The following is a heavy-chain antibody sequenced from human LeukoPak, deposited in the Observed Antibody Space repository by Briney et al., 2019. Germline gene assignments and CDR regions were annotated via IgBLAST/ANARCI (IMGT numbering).Heavy chain of an antibody. J-gene: IGHJ4*02. CDR2: ISGSGGST. CDR1: GFTFSSYA. V-gene: IGHV3-23*01. D-gene: IGHD3-22*01. CDR3: ARSLYYYDSSGYYFDY. Sequence: GGSLRLSCAASGFTFSSYAMSWVRQAPGKGLEWVPAISGSGGSTYYADSVKGRFTISRDNSKNTLYLQMNSLRAEDTAVYYCARSLYYYDSSGYYFDYWGQGTLVTVSS.